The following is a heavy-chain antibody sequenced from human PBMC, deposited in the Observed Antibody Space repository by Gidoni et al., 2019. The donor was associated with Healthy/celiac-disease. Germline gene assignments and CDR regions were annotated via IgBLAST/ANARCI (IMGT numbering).Heavy chain of an antibody. Sequence: EVQLLESGGGLVQPGGSLRLSCAASGFTFSSYAMSWVRQAPGKGLEWVSAIRGSGGSTYYADSVKGRFTISRDNSKNTLYLQMNSLRAEDTAVYYCAKVGTRYYYDSSGYIDYWGQGTLVTVSS. CDR3: AKVGTRYYYDSSGYIDY. D-gene: IGHD3-22*01. CDR1: GFTFSSYA. J-gene: IGHJ4*02. CDR2: IRGSGGST. V-gene: IGHV3-23*01.